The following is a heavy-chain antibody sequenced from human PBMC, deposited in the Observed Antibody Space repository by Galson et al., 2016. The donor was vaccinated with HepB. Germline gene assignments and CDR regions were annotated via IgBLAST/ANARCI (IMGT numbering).Heavy chain of an antibody. J-gene: IGHJ4*02. CDR1: GFTFSSYD. D-gene: IGHD6-19*01. V-gene: IGHV3-21*01. Sequence: SLRLSCAASGFTFSSYDMYWVRQAPGKGLEWVSFISDGSSYIYYADSVKGRFTISRDNAKNSLYLQMTSLRAEDTALYYCARGAKSSGWSFYFDYWGQGTTITVSS. CDR2: ISDGSSYI. CDR3: ARGAKSSGWSFYFDY.